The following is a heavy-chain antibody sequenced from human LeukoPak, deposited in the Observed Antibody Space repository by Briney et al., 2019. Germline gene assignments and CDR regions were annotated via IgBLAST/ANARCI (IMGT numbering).Heavy chain of an antibody. J-gene: IGHJ4*02. Sequence: PSETLSLTCTVSGGSISSGDYYWGWIRQPPGKGLEWIGSIYYSGNTYYNPSLKSRVTISVDTSKNQFSLKLSSVTAADTAVYYCAGGSGSYYSRAGGDYWGQGTLVTVSS. V-gene: IGHV4-39*07. CDR2: IYYSGNT. CDR1: GGSISSGDYY. D-gene: IGHD3-10*01. CDR3: AGGSGSYYSRAGGDY.